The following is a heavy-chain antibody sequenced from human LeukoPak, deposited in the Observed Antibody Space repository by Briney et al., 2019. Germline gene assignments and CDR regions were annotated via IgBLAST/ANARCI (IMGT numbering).Heavy chain of an antibody. D-gene: IGHD6-19*01. Sequence: GASVKVSCKASGYTFTGYYMHWVRQAPGQGLEWMGWINPNSGGTNYAQKFQGRVTMTRDTSISTAYMELSRLRSDDTAVYYCARADEYSSGWYVRDYFDYWGQGTLVTVSS. V-gene: IGHV1-2*02. CDR2: INPNSGGT. CDR3: ARADEYSSGWYVRDYFDY. J-gene: IGHJ4*02. CDR1: GYTFTGYY.